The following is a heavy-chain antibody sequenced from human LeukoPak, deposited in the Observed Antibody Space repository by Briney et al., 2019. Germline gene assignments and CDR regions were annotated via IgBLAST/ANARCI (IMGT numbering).Heavy chain of an antibody. J-gene: IGHJ6*02. D-gene: IGHD6-19*01. CDR3: ATGLYSSGSPYIDV. Sequence: SGGSLRLSCAPSGLTFSSYEMNWVRQAPGKGLECVSYIISSGSTIYHAASVKGRFTISRDNDKNSLYLQLNSLRAEDTAVYYCATGLYSSGSPYIDVWGQGTTVTVSS. CDR1: GLTFSSYE. CDR2: IISSGSTI. V-gene: IGHV3-48*03.